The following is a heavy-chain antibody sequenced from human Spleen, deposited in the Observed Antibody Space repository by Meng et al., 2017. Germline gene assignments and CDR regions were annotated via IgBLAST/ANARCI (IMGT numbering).Heavy chain of an antibody. CDR2: IYYSGST. V-gene: IGHV4-39*07. CDR3: ARVDMAITSFDY. D-gene: IGHD5-24*01. Sequence: SETLSLTCTVSGGSISSSSYYWGWIRQPPGKGLEWIGSIYYSGSTYYNPSLKSRVTISVDTSKKQFSLRVYSVTAADTAVYYCARVDMAITSFDYWGQGALVTVSS. CDR1: GGSISSSSYY. J-gene: IGHJ4*02.